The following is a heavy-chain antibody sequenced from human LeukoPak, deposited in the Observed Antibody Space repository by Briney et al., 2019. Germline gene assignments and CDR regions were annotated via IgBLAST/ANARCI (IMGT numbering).Heavy chain of an antibody. J-gene: IGHJ6*03. Sequence: ASVKVSCKASGYTFIGYSVHWIRQAPGQGPEWMGWMNPKSGGTDYAQKFQGRVTMTRDTSINTAYMDLSGLTSDDTAVYYCAREGGDYYYYDGSGYSPSYMDVWGKGTTVIVSS. CDR2: MNPKSGGT. D-gene: IGHD3-22*01. V-gene: IGHV1-2*02. CDR1: GYTFIGYS. CDR3: AREGGDYYYYDGSGYSPSYMDV.